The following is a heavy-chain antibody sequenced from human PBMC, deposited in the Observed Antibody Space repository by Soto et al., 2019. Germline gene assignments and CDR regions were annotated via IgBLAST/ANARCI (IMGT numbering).Heavy chain of an antibody. V-gene: IGHV1-2*02. J-gene: IGHJ3*01. D-gene: IGHD1-7*01. CDR2: INPDTGGT. Sequence: ASVKVSCKVSEYTFTDYYLHRVRQAPGQGLEWMGWINPDTGGTNYAQKFQGRVTMTRYTSIRTAYLDVSRLRSDDTAMYYCARRLGTSRDAFDVWGQGTMVTVSS. CDR3: ARRLGTSRDAFDV. CDR1: EYTFTDYY.